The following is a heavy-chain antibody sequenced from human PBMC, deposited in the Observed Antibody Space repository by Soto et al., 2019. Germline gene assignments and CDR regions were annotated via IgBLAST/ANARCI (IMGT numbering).Heavy chain of an antibody. CDR3: ARTGGMDV. CDR2: INHSGDT. V-gene: IGHV4-34*01. Sequence: QVQLQQWGAGLLKPSETLSLTCAVYGGSFSGYYWSWLRQTPEKGLEWIGEINHSGDTKYNPTLERRVTISVDTSKNQFSLKVNSVSAADTAVYYCARTGGMDVWGQGATVTVSS. CDR1: GGSFSGYY. J-gene: IGHJ6*02.